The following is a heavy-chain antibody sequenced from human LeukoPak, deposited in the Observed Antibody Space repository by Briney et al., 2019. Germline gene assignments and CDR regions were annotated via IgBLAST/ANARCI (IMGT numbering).Heavy chain of an antibody. Sequence: GSLRLSCAASGFTFSSYWKSWVRQAPGKGLEWVANIKQDGSEKYYVDSVKGRFTISRDNAKNSLYLQMYSLRAEDTAVYYCARDYYDILTGYYHLDYWGQGTLVTVSS. V-gene: IGHV3-7*01. CDR3: ARDYYDILTGYYHLDY. CDR2: IKQDGSEK. CDR1: GFTFSSYW. J-gene: IGHJ4*02. D-gene: IGHD3-9*01.